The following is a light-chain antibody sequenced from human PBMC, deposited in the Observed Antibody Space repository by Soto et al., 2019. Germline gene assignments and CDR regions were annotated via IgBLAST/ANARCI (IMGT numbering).Light chain of an antibody. Sequence: DIQMTQSPSSLSASVGDRVTITCRASQTINTHLNWYQQKPGKAPNLVIYGAFNLETWVPSRFSGGGSGTDFTFTISSLRPEDIATYYCQHSDHLPLFGPGTKVDF. V-gene: IGKV1-33*01. CDR1: QTINTH. CDR2: GAF. CDR3: QHSDHLPL. J-gene: IGKJ3*01.